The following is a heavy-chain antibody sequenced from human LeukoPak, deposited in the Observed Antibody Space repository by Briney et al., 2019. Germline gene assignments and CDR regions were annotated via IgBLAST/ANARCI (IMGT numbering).Heavy chain of an antibody. J-gene: IGHJ4*02. D-gene: IGHD3-10*01. CDR3: ARMYYYGSGTYYGDY. CDR1: GYSFTDYY. CDR2: LNPSSGDT. Sequence: ASVKVSCKASGYSFTDYYVHWVRQAPGRGLEWVGLLNPSSGDTNYAQKFQGRVTMIRDTSINTAYMELSRLRSDDTAVYYCARMYYYGSGTYYGDYWGQGTLVTVSS. V-gene: IGHV1-2*02.